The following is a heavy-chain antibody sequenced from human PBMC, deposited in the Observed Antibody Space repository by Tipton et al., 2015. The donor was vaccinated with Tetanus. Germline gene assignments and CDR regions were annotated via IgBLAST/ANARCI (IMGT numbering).Heavy chain of an antibody. V-gene: IGHV4-4*07. CDR3: ARVAFFGDYFDY. J-gene: IGHJ4*02. CDR2: IYTSGST. D-gene: IGHD3-10*01. Sequence: TLSLTCSVSGGSISSYYWSWIRQPAGKGLEWIGRIYTSGSTNYNPSLKSRVTMSVDTSKNQFSLKLSSVTAADTAVYYCARVAFFGDYFDYWGQGTLVTVSS. CDR1: GGSISSYY.